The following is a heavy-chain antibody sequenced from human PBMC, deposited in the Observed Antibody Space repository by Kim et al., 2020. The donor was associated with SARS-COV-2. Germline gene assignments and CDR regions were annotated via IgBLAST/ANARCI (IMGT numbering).Heavy chain of an antibody. D-gene: IGHD2-2*01. CDR3: ARDCSSTSCYAGYYYYG. V-gene: IGHV4-39*07. CDR2: IYYSGST. Sequence: SETLSLTCTVSGGSISSSSYYWGWIRQPPGKGLEWFGSIYYSGSTYYNPSLKSRVTISVDTSKNQFSLKLSSVTAADTAVYYCARDCSSTSCYAGYYYYG. J-gene: IGHJ6*01. CDR1: GGSISSSSYY.